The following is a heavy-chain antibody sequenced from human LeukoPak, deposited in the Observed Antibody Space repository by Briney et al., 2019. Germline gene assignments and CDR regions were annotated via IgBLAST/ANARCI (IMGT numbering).Heavy chain of an antibody. V-gene: IGHV4-34*01. CDR2: INHSGST. Sequence: PSETLSLTCAVYGGSFGGYYWSWIRQPPGKGLEWIGEINHSGSTNYNPSLKSRVTISVDTSKNQFSLKLSSVTAADTAVYYCAREELYYDILTGYSQYYFDYWGQGTLVTVSS. D-gene: IGHD3-9*01. CDR3: AREELYYDILTGYSQYYFDY. J-gene: IGHJ4*02. CDR1: GGSFGGYY.